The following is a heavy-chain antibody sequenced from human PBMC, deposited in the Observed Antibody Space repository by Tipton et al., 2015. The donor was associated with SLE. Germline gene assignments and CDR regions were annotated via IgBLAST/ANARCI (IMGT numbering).Heavy chain of an antibody. CDR1: GSTVRGNY. J-gene: IGHJ4*02. CDR2: VSSGGNT. D-gene: IGHD4-17*01. CDR3: ARDDYAARFEF. V-gene: IGHV3-66*02. Sequence: GSLRLSCTVSGSTVRGNYVSWVCQAPGKGLEWVSVVSSGGNTDYADSVKGRFTISRDIFKNTVYLQMNSLRLDDTAIYYCARDDYAARFEFWGQGTLVTVSS.